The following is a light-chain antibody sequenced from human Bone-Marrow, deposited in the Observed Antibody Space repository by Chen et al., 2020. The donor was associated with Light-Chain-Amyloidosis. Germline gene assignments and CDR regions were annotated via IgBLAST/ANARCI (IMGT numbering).Light chain of an antibody. CDR3: FLSYSGAWV. V-gene: IGLV7-46*01. CDR1: IGHVTTSHF. J-gene: IGLJ3*02. CDR2: DTI. Sequence: QAVLTQEPSLTVSPGGTVTPTCGSSIGHVTTSHFPYWFQQKAGQAPRTLIYDTINKQPWTPTRFSASLLGGKAALTLAGALPEDEADYYCFLSYSGAWVFGGGTRLTVL.